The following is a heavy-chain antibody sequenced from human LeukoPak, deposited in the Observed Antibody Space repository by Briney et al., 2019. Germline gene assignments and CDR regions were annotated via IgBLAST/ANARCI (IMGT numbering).Heavy chain of an antibody. CDR1: GFTFSSYW. J-gene: IGHJ4*02. CDR3: ARDAHYYDSSGYYEGPFDY. CDR2: IKQDGSEK. Sequence: GGSLRLSCAASGFTFSSYWMSWVRQAPGKGLEWVANIKQDGSEKYYVDSVKGRFTISRDNSKNTLHLQMNSLTAEDTAVYYCARDAHYYDSSGYYEGPFDYWGQGTLVTVSS. D-gene: IGHD3-22*01. V-gene: IGHV3-7*01.